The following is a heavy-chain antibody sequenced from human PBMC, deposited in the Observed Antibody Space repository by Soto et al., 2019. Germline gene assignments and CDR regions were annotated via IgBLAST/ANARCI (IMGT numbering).Heavy chain of an antibody. CDR2: IIPIFGTA. D-gene: IGHD5-18*01. Sequence: QVQLVQSGAEVKKPGSSVKVSCKASGGTFSSYAISWVRQAPGQGLEWMGGIIPIFGTANYAQKFQGRVTITADEYTSTAYMELSSLRSEDTAVYYCARAKGDTAMVTGGLFDYWGQGTLVTVSS. V-gene: IGHV1-69*12. CDR3: ARAKGDTAMVTGGLFDY. CDR1: GGTFSSYA. J-gene: IGHJ4*02.